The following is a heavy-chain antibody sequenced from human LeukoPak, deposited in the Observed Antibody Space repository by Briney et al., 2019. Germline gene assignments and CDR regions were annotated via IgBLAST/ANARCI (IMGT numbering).Heavy chain of an antibody. CDR3: ARHSYNYYGLDV. CDR1: GGSISSGGYY. CDR2: IYHSGST. V-gene: IGHV4-30-2*01. J-gene: IGHJ6*02. Sequence: PSETLSLTCTVSGGSISSGGYYWSWIRQPPGKGLEWIGYIYHSGSTYYNPSLKSRVTISVDRSKNQFSLKLSSVTAADTAVYYCARHSYNYYGLDVWGQGTTITVSS. D-gene: IGHD1-26*01.